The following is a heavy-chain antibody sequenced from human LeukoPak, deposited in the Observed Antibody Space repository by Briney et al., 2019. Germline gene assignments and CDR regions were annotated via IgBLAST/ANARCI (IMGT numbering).Heavy chain of an antibody. CDR1: GGTFSSYA. D-gene: IGHD6-19*01. CDR3: ARGLYSSAAGY. J-gene: IGHJ4*02. V-gene: IGHV1-69*06. CDR2: IIPIFGTA. Sequence: ASVKVSCKASGGTFSSYAISWVRQAPGQGLEWMGGIIPIFGTANYAQKFQGRVTITADKSTSTAYMGLSSLRSEDTAVYYCARGLYSSAAGYWGQGTLVTVSS.